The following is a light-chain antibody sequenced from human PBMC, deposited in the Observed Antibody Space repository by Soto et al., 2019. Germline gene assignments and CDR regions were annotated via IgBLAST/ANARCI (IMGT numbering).Light chain of an antibody. CDR1: SSDVGGYNY. CDR2: DVD. Sequence: QSVLTQPASVSGAPVQSSTISCTGSSSDVGGYNYVSWYQHHPGKAPKLMIYDVDNRPSGVSNRFSGSKSGNTASLTISGLQAEDEADYYCSSYTSSHTLYVFGTGTKVTVL. CDR3: SSYTSSHTLYV. J-gene: IGLJ1*01. V-gene: IGLV2-14*03.